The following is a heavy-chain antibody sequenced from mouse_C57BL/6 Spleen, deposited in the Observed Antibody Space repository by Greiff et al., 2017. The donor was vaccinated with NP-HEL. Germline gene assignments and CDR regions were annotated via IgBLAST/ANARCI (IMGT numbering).Heavy chain of an antibody. V-gene: IGHV1-82*01. J-gene: IGHJ4*01. CDR3: ASPGYAMDY. CDR1: GYAFSSSW. CDR2: IYPGDGDT. Sequence: VQRVESGPELVKPGASVKISCKASGYAFSSSWMNWVKQRPGKGLEWIGRIYPGDGDTNYNGKFKGKATLTADKSSSTAYMQLSSLTSEDSAVYFCASPGYAMDYWGQGTSVTVSS.